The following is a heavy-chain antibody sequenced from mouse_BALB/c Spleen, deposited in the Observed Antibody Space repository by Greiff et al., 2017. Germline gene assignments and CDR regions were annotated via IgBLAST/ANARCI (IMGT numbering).Heavy chain of an antibody. CDR2: IDPANGNT. Sequence: VQLQQSGAELVKPGASVKLSCTASGFNIKDTYMHWVKQRPEQGLEWIGRIDPANGNTKYDPKFQGKATITADTSSNTAYLQLSSLTSEDTAVYYCARLTYYRYDDAYWGQGTLVTVSA. CDR1: GFNIKDTY. J-gene: IGHJ3*01. CDR3: ARLTYYRYDDAY. V-gene: IGHV14-3*02. D-gene: IGHD2-14*01.